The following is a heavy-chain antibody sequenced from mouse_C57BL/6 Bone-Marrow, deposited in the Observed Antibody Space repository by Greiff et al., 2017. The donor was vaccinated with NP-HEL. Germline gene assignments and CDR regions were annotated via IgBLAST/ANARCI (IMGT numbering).Heavy chain of an antibody. CDR2: INPSTGGT. D-gene: IGHD1-3*01. CDR3: ARRKYPWFAY. J-gene: IGHJ3*01. CDR1: GYSFTGYY. Sequence: VQLQQSGPELVKPGASVKISCKASGYSFTGYYMNWVKQSPEKSLEWIGEINPSTGGTTYNQKFKAKATLTVDKSSSTAYMQLKSLTSEDSAFYYCARRKYPWFAYWGQGTLVTVSA. V-gene: IGHV1-42*01.